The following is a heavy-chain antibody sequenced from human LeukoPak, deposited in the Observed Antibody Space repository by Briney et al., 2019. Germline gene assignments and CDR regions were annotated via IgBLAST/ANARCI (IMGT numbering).Heavy chain of an antibody. J-gene: IGHJ4*02. Sequence: SVKVSCKASGGTFSSYAISWVRQAPGRGLEWMGRIIPILGIANYAQKFQGRVTITADKSTSTAYMELSSLRSEDTAVYYCARDRIRGYSYGFDYWGQGTLVTVSS. CDR1: GGTFSSYA. CDR2: IIPILGIA. V-gene: IGHV1-69*04. D-gene: IGHD5-18*01. CDR3: ARDRIRGYSYGFDY.